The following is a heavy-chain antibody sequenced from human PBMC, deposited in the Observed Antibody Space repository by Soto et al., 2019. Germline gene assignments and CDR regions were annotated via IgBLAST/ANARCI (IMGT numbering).Heavy chain of an antibody. J-gene: IGHJ4*02. V-gene: IGHV1-18*01. CDR3: ARVTGEQQLVHFDY. Sequence: ASVKVSCKASGYTFTSYGISWVRQAPGQGLEWMGWISAYNGNTNYAQKLQGRVTMTTDTPTSTAYMELRSLRSDDTAVYYCARVTGEQQLVHFDYWGQGTLVTVSS. D-gene: IGHD6-13*01. CDR2: ISAYNGNT. CDR1: GYTFTSYG.